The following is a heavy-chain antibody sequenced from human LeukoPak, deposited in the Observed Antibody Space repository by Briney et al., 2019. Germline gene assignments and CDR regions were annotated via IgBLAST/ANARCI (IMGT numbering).Heavy chain of an antibody. CDR1: GGSISSYY. CDR2: IYYSGST. Sequence: SETLSLTCTVSGGSISSYYWSWIRQPPGKGLEWIGYIYYSGSTNYNPSLKSRVTISVDTSKNQFSLKLSSVTAADTAVYYCAGSGSYYMLDYWGQGTLATVSS. V-gene: IGHV4-59*01. CDR3: AGSGSYYMLDY. J-gene: IGHJ4*02. D-gene: IGHD1-26*01.